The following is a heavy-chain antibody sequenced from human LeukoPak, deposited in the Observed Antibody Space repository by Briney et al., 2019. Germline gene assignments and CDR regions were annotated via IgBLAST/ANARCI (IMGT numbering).Heavy chain of an antibody. CDR2: IYYSGST. J-gene: IGHJ5*02. D-gene: IGHD3-22*01. CDR3: ASTRQEYYDASGYPDRFDP. V-gene: IGHV4-39*01. Sequence: SETLSLTCTVSGGSISSSSYYWGWIRQPPGRGLEWIGRIYYSGSTYYNPSLKSRFTISVDTSKTQFSLKLSSVTAADTAVYYCASTRQEYYDASGYPDRFDPWGQGTLVTVSS. CDR1: GGSISSSSYY.